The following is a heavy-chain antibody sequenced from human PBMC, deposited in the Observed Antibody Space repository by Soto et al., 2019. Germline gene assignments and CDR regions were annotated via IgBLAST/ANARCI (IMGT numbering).Heavy chain of an antibody. D-gene: IGHD7-27*01. CDR1: GASVSSDDYY. CDR3: ARRVTGGGERFDP. V-gene: IGHV4-30-4*01. J-gene: IGHJ5*02. Sequence: QVQLQVSGPGLVEPSQTLSLTCTVSGASVSSDDYYWTWIRQPPGKDLEWIGYIYSSGNTNYNPSLRSRVTVSKDTSKNQFSLKLSSVTAADTAVYYCARRVTGGGERFDPWGQGTLVTVSS. CDR2: IYSSGNT.